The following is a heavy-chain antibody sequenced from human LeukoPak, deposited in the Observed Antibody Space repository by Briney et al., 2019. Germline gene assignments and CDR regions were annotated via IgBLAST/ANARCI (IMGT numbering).Heavy chain of an antibody. CDR2: ISSSGSTI. CDR3: ARDAEGGYDYYYHMDV. CDR1: GFTFSDYY. J-gene: IGHJ6*03. V-gene: IGHV3-11*04. Sequence: GGSLRLSCAASGFTFSDYYMSWIRQAPGKGLEWVSYISSSGSTIYYADSVKGRFTISRDNAKNSLYLQMNSLRAEDTAVYYCARDAEGGYDYYYHMDVWGKGTTVTVSS. D-gene: IGHD3-16*01.